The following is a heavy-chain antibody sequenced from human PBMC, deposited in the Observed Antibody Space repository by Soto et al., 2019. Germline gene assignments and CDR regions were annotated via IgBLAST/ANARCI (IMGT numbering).Heavy chain of an antibody. D-gene: IGHD3-10*01. J-gene: IGHJ4*02. V-gene: IGHV3-20*04. CDR3: ASEGFTGSGSYFDY. CDR1: GNTCRAHG. Sequence: PGGARRSSGLGVGNTCRAHGTPWDRQAKGRGMEWGCRVNWNGASTGYADSVKGRFTISRDNTKNSLYLQMNHLRAADTALYYCASEGFTGSGSYFDYWGQGTLVTVSS. CDR2: VNWNGAST.